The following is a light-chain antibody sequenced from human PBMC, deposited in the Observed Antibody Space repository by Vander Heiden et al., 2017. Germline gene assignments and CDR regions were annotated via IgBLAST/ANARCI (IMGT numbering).Light chain of an antibody. J-gene: IGLJ3*02. CDR1: SSDIGAYNY. CDR3: SSFAGSRV. V-gene: IGLV2-8*01. Sequence: QSALTQPPSASGSPGQSVTLSCTGTSSDIGAYNYVSWYQQYAGKAPKLMIYEVNKRPSGVPDRFSGSKFGNTAYLTVSGLQAEDEADYYCSSFAGSRVFGGGTKLTVL. CDR2: EVN.